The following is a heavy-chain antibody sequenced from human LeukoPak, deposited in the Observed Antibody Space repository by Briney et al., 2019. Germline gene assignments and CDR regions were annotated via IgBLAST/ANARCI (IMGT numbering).Heavy chain of an antibody. J-gene: IGHJ4*02. V-gene: IGHV3-30*03. CDR1: RFTFSSYD. CDR3: ARDVEIRYFDY. D-gene: IGHD2-21*01. CDR2: ISYDGSSK. Sequence: GGSLRLSCAASRFTFSSYDMHWVRQAPGKGLEWVAVISYDGSSKYYADSVKGRFTISRDDSKNTLYLQTNSLRAEDTAVYYCARDVEIRYFDYWGQGTLITVSS.